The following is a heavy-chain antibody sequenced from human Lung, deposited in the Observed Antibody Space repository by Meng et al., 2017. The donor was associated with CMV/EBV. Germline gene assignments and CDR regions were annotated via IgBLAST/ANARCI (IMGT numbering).Heavy chain of an antibody. Sequence: SETLSLXXTVSGDSISSSNYYWAWIRQPPGKGLEWIVSMHHSGTTYYNPSLKSRVIMSLDTSKNQFSLELNSVTAADTAVYYCTRHHHSSRASCVKLDPWGQGTLVTVSS. V-gene: IGHV4-39*07. CDR1: GDSISSSNYY. J-gene: IGHJ5*02. D-gene: IGHD2-2*01. CDR2: MHHSGTT. CDR3: TRHHHSSRASCVKLDP.